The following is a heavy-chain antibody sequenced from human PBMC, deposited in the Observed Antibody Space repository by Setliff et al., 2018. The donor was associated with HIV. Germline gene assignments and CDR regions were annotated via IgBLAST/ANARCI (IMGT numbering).Heavy chain of an antibody. CDR1: GFTFRDYS. D-gene: IGHD3-22*01. CDR3: ARTYYYDASGYYRPFDI. Sequence: GGSLRLSCTASGFTFRDYSMNWVRQAPGKGLEWVSYLGKSNSRMTYAGSVKGRFTISGDNAKNTLYLQMNSLTSEDTAVYYCARTYYYDASGYYRPFDIWGQGTMVTVSS. J-gene: IGHJ3*02. V-gene: IGHV3-48*01. CDR2: LGKSNSRM.